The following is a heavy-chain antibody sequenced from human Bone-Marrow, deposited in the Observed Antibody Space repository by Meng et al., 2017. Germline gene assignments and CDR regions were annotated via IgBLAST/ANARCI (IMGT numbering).Heavy chain of an antibody. CDR3: ARGYSGSLYADY. CDR1: GGSFTSGDYY. J-gene: IGHJ4*02. Sequence: QAQLQESVSGLVKPSQTLSLTCTVSGGSFTSGDYYWSWIRQPPGKGLEWIGYIYYSGSTYYNPSLKSRVTISVDTSKNQFSLKLSSVTAADTAVYYCARGYSGSLYADYWGQGTLVTVSS. CDR2: IYYSGST. V-gene: IGHV4-30-4*01. D-gene: IGHD1-26*01.